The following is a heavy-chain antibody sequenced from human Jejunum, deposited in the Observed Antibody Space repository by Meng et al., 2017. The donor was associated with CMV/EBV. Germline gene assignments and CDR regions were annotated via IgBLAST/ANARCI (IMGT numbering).Heavy chain of an antibody. Sequence: QITLKESGPTLVKPTQTLTLTCTFPGFSLSTSGVGVGWIRQPPGKALEWLSLIYGDGDKRYSPSLRSRLTITKDTSKNQVVLTMTNMDPVDTATYYCAKSYCSRGTCYSFYYWGQGTLVTVSS. CDR1: GFSLSTSGVG. V-gene: IGHV2-5*02. CDR3: AKSYCSRGTCYSFYY. J-gene: IGHJ4*02. D-gene: IGHD2-15*01. CDR2: IYGDGDK.